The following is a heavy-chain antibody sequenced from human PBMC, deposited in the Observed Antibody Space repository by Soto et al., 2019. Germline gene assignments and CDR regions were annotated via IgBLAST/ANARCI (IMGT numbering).Heavy chain of an antibody. CDR1: GYTFTSYG. Sequence: QVQLVQSGPEVKKPGASVKVSCKASGYTFTSYGISWVRQAPGQGLEWMGWISAYNGNTNYAQKLQGRVNMTTDTSTSTDYMELRSLRSDDTAVYYCARIFGGQYYYGSGTTHPIDYWGQGTLVTVSS. V-gene: IGHV1-18*01. CDR3: ARIFGGQYYYGSGTTHPIDY. CDR2: ISAYNGNT. J-gene: IGHJ4*02. D-gene: IGHD3-10*01.